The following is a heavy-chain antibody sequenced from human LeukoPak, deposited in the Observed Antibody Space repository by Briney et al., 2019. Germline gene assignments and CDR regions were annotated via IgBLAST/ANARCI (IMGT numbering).Heavy chain of an antibody. D-gene: IGHD1-1*01. Sequence: GASVKVSCKASGGTFSSYAISWVRQAPGQGLEWMGGIIPIFGTANYAQKFQGRVTITADESTSTAYMELSSLRSEDTAVYYCASTTQDAFDIWGQGTMVTVSS. J-gene: IGHJ3*02. CDR2: IIPIFGTA. CDR3: ASTTQDAFDI. CDR1: GGTFSSYA. V-gene: IGHV1-69*13.